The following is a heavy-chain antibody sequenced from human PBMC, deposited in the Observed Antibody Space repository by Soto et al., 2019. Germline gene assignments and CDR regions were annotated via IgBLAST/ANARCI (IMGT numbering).Heavy chain of an antibody. CDR3: ARADPDASVGY. V-gene: IGHV4-59*01. J-gene: IGHJ4*02. Sequence: SETLSLTCTVSGGSMSSYYWTWLRQSPGRGLEWIGYISYSGSTYYNPSLKSRVTISADTSKNQFSLRMNSMIAADTAVYYCARADPDASVGYWGEGTLVTVSS. D-gene: IGHD2-15*01. CDR2: ISYSGST. CDR1: GGSMSSYY.